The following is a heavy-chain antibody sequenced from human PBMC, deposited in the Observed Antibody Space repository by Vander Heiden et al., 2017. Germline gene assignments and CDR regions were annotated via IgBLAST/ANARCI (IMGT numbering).Heavy chain of an antibody. D-gene: IGHD2-2*01. CDR1: GGSISSTRYY. CDR3: ARRVRHCSSTSCQLDY. CDR2: VFYSGNT. J-gene: IGHJ4*02. Sequence: QLQLQESGPGLVKPSGTLSLTCTVSGGSISSTRYYWGWIRPPPGKGLEWIGRVFYSGNTYYNPSLKSRVTISVDTSKNQFSLKLNSVTAADTAVYYCARRVRHCSSTSCQLDYWGQGTLVSVSS. V-gene: IGHV4-39*01.